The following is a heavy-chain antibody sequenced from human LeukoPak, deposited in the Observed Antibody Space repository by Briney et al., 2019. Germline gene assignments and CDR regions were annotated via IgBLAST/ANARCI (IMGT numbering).Heavy chain of an antibody. CDR3: VTGYSLGFDY. CDR2: IYSGGST. V-gene: IGHV3-53*04. J-gene: IGHJ4*02. Sequence: GGSLRLSCAASGFTVSSNYMRWVRQAPGKGLEWVSVIYSGGSTYYADSVKGRFTISRHNSKNTLYLQMNSLRAEDTAVYYCVTGYSLGFDYWGQGTLVTVSS. CDR1: GFTVSSNY. D-gene: IGHD3-9*01.